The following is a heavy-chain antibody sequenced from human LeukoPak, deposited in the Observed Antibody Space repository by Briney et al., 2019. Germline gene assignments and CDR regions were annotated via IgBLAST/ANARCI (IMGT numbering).Heavy chain of an antibody. CDR3: ARDGAYYYDSSGYLGYFQH. CDR2: ISGIGVST. V-gene: IGHV3-23*01. D-gene: IGHD3-22*01. CDR1: GFTFSSYA. Sequence: GSLRLSCAASGFTFSSYAMSWVRQAPGKGLEWVSAISGIGVSTYSAVSVNGLFTISRDNSKNTLYLQMNSLRAEDTAVYYCARDGAYYYDSSGYLGYFQHWGQGTLVTVSS. J-gene: IGHJ1*01.